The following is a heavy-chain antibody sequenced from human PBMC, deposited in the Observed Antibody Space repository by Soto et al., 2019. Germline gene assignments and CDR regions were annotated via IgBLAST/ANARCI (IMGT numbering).Heavy chain of an antibody. CDR1: GFTFGASA. V-gene: IGHV3-73*01. D-gene: IGHD3-10*01. CDR3: ARLGPYASGTYSFRHNRFDP. Sequence: PGGXLRLSCAASGFTFGASALQWVRQASGKGLEWLGRIGSRGESYATTYDVSVKGRFTISRDKSENTVVLQMNSVRAEDTAVYYCARLGPYASGTYSFRHNRFDPWGQGTQVTVSS. J-gene: IGHJ5*02. CDR2: IGSRGESYAT.